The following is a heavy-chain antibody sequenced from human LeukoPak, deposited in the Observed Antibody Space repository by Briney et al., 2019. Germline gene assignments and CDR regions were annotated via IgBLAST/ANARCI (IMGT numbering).Heavy chain of an antibody. Sequence: GGSLRLSCAASGFTFSSYGMSWVRQAPGKGLEWVSVISGSGGSTYYADSVKGRFTISRDNSKNTLYLQMSSLRAEDTAVYYCAKGSNSLDYWGQGTLVTVSS. CDR2: ISGSGGST. V-gene: IGHV3-23*01. J-gene: IGHJ4*02. CDR1: GFTFSSYG. CDR3: AKGSNSLDY. D-gene: IGHD4/OR15-4a*01.